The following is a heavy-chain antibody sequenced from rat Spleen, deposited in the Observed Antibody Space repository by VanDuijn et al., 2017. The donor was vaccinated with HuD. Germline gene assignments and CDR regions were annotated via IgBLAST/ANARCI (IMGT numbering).Heavy chain of an antibody. CDR3: ARHAGDYGSFFDY. V-gene: IGHV5-29*01. J-gene: IGHJ2*01. D-gene: IGHD1-3*01. CDR1: GFTFSNYG. CDR2: INYDGSGT. Sequence: EVQLVESGGGLVQPGRSLKLSCAASGFTFSNYGMAWVRQAPTKGLEWVATINYDGSGTYYRDSVKGRFTISRDNAKSTLYLQMDSLRSEDTATYYCARHAGDYGSFFDYWGQGVMVTVSS.